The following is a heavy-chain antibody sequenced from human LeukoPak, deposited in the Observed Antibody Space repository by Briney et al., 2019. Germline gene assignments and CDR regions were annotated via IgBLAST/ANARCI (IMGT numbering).Heavy chain of an antibody. CDR2: MNPNSGNT. CDR1: GYTFTSYD. J-gene: IGHJ5*02. V-gene: IGHV1-8*03. CDR3: ARGRGYCSSTSCYTGYWFDP. Sequence: GASVKVSCKASGYTFTSYDINWVRQATGQGLEWMGWMNPNSGNTGYAQKFQGRVTITRNTSISTAYMELSSLRSEDTAVYYCARGRGYCSSTSCYTGYWFDPWGQGTLVTVSS. D-gene: IGHD2-2*02.